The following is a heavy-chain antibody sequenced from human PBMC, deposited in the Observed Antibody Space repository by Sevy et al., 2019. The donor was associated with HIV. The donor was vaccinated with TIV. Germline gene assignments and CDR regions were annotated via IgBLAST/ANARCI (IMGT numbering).Heavy chain of an antibody. Sequence: ASVKVSCKASGYTFTGYYMHWVRQAPGQGLEWMGRINPNSGGTNYAQKFQGRVTMTRDTSISTAYMELSRLRSDDTAVYYCARDGRVVPAGLPIDRHYYYGMDVWGQGTTVTVSS. J-gene: IGHJ6*02. CDR2: INPNSGGT. CDR3: ARDGRVVPAGLPIDRHYYYGMDV. V-gene: IGHV1-2*06. CDR1: GYTFTGYY. D-gene: IGHD2-2*01.